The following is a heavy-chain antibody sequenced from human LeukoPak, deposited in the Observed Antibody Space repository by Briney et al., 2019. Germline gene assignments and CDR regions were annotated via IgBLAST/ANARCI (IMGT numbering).Heavy chain of an antibody. D-gene: IGHD3-3*01. CDR1: GFTFSSYS. Sequence: GSLRLSCAASGFTFSSYSMTWVRQSPGKGLEWIGEINHSGSTNYNPSLKSRVTISVDTSKNQFSLKLSSVTAADTAVYYCARGYGYDFWSGYYGGYMDVWGKGTTVTVSS. CDR3: ARGYGYDFWSGYYGGYMDV. J-gene: IGHJ6*03. V-gene: IGHV4-34*01. CDR2: INHSGST.